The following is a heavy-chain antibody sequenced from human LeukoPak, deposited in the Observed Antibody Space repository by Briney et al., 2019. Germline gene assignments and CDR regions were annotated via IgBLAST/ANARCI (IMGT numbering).Heavy chain of an antibody. D-gene: IGHD5-18*01. V-gene: IGHV3-21*01. Sequence: PGGSLRLSCAASGFTFSTYTMNWVRQSPGRGLEWVSSISSGGGSIYYADSVKGRFTISRDNAKNSLYLQMNSLRAEDTAVYYCARDTAMVSRFDYWGQGTLVTVSS. J-gene: IGHJ4*02. CDR2: ISSGGGSI. CDR1: GFTFSTYT. CDR3: ARDTAMVSRFDY.